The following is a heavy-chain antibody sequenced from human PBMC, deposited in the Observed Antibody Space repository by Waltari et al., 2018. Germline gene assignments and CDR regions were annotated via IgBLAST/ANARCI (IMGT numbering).Heavy chain of an antibody. CDR3: ARDGLSNVGARAIPEGGMDV. Sequence: EVQLVESGGGLVQPGGSLRLSCAASGFSFSDYDMNWVSQAPGKGLEWLSYINGDGTTVYYADSVQGRLTISRDNAKNSLYLQINSLRGEDTAVYYCARDGLSNVGARAIPEGGMDVWGQGTTVTVSS. D-gene: IGHD6-6*01. J-gene: IGHJ6*02. V-gene: IGHV3-48*03. CDR2: INGDGTTV. CDR1: GFSFSDYD.